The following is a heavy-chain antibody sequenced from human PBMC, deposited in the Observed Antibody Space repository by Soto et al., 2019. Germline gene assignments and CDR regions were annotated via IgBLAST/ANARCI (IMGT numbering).Heavy chain of an antibody. D-gene: IGHD6-19*01. CDR1: GGSISGHY. V-gene: IGHV4-59*11. CDR2: IFYTGST. J-gene: IGHJ4*02. Sequence: SETLSLNCTVSGGSISGHYWIWIRQSPGKGLEWIGYIFYTGSTNYNPSLKSRVTLSVDASKNQFSLRLSSVTAADTAVYYCARVGSSGWSPDYWGQGTLVIVYS. CDR3: ARVGSSGWSPDY.